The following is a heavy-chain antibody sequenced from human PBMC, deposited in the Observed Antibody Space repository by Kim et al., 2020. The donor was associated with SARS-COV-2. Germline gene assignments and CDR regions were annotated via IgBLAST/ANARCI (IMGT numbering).Heavy chain of an antibody. V-gene: IGHV1-18*04. D-gene: IGHD2-15*01. Sequence: ASVKVSCKASGYTFTSYGISWVRQAPGQGLEWMGWISAYNGNTNYAQKLQGRVTMTTDTSTSTAYMELRSLRSDDTAVYYCAREGCSGGSCQGGLDYYYYYGMDVWGQGTTVTVSS. CDR1: GYTFTSYG. J-gene: IGHJ6*02. CDR3: AREGCSGGSCQGGLDYYYYYGMDV. CDR2: ISAYNGNT.